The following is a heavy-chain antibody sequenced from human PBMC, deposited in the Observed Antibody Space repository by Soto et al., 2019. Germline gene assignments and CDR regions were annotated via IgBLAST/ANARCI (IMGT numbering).Heavy chain of an antibody. CDR3: ARDRVAEGQYYYYGMDV. J-gene: IGHJ6*02. D-gene: IGHD2-15*01. Sequence: GASVKVSCKASGYTFTSYGISWVRQAPGQGLEWMGWISAYNGNTNYAQKLQGRVTMTTDTSTSTAYMELRSLRSGDTAVYYCARDRVAEGQYYYYGMDVWGQGTTVTVSS. V-gene: IGHV1-18*04. CDR2: ISAYNGNT. CDR1: GYTFTSYG.